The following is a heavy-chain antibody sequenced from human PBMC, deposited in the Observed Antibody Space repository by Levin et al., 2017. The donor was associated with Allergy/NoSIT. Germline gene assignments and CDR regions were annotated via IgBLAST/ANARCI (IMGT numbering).Heavy chain of an antibody. Sequence: LSLTCAASGFPFSNYWMHWVRQAPGKGLVWVSHINSDGSNTNYADSVKGRFTISRDNAKNTLYLQMNSLRDEDMAVYYCVRGGCSSTSCLDNWGQGTLVTVSP. CDR3: VRGGCSSTSCLDN. J-gene: IGHJ4*02. D-gene: IGHD2-2*01. CDR1: GFPFSNYW. V-gene: IGHV3-74*01. CDR2: INSDGSNT.